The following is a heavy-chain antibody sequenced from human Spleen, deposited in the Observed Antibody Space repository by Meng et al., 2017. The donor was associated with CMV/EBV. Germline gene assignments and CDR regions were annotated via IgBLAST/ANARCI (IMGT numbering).Heavy chain of an antibody. CDR2: INHSGST. CDR3: ARERYSSSWYREYSYYYYGMDV. D-gene: IGHD6-13*01. V-gene: IGHV4-34*01. J-gene: IGHJ6*02. CDR1: GGSLSDYY. Sequence: SETLSLTCAVYGGSLSDYYWSWIRQPPGKGLKWIGEINHSGSTNYNPSLKSRVTILVDTSKNQFSLKLSSVTAADTAVYYCARERYSSSWYREYSYYYYGMDVWGQGTTVTVSS.